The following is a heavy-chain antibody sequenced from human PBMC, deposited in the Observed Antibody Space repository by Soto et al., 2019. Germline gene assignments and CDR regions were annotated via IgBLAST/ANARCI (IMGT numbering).Heavy chain of an antibody. V-gene: IGHV6-1*01. Sequence: SQTLSLTYAISGASVSSNSAAWNWIRQSPSRGLEWLGRTYYRSKWYNDYAVSVKSRITINPDTSKNQFSLQLNSATPEATGANYYARVSTWAPIGVAGTTYYYYCM. CDR3: ARVSTWAPIGVAGTTYYYYCM. CDR1: GASVSSNSAA. D-gene: IGHD6-19*01. J-gene: IGHJ6*03. CDR2: TYYRSKWYN.